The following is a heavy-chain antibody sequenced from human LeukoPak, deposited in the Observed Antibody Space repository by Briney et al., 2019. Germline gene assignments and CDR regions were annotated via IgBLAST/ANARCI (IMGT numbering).Heavy chain of an antibody. CDR1: GGSISSYY. J-gene: IGHJ3*02. D-gene: IGHD3-22*01. CDR3: ARGGRYYDSSGYELSAFDI. CDR2: IFFRGSI. Sequence: SETLSLTCADPGGSISSYYWSWIRQRPGKGLGWIGYIFFRGSINYNPYLKCRVTISFDTSKNRFSLKLSSVTAADTAVYYCARGGRYYDSSGYELSAFDIWGQGTMVTVSS. V-gene: IGHV4-59*01.